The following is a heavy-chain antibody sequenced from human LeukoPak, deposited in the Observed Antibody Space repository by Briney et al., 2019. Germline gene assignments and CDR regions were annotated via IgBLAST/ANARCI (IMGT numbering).Heavy chain of an antibody. CDR3: ARDRGRGIAAAGTFNFDY. CDR2: ISAYNGNT. V-gene: IGHV1-18*01. CDR1: GYTFTSYG. D-gene: IGHD6-13*01. J-gene: IGHJ4*02. Sequence: ASVKVSCKASGYTFTSYGISWVRQAPGQGLEWMGWISAYNGNTNYAQELQGRVTMTTDTSTSTAYMELRSLRSDDTAVYYCARDRGRGIAAAGTFNFDYWGQGTLVTVSS.